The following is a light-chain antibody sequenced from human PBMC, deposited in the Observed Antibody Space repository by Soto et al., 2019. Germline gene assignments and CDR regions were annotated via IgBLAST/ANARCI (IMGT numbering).Light chain of an antibody. CDR1: QSVSRS. J-gene: IGKJ2*01. CDR3: QQCSSWPYT. CDR2: DAS. V-gene: IGKV3-11*01. Sequence: EIVLTQSPATLSLSPGERVILSCRASQSVSRSLGWYQQKPGQAPRLLIYDASTRATGIPARFSASGSGTDFSLTISSLAPEDFAVYYCQQCSSWPYTFGQGTKLDLK.